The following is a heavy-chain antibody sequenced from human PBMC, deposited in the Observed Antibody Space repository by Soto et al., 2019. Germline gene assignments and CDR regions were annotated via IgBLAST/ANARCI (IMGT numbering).Heavy chain of an antibody. CDR3: AKGDFWSGYTTGGFDY. J-gene: IGHJ4*02. V-gene: IGHV3-30*18. CDR1: GFTFSSYG. Sequence: GGSLRLSCAASGFTFSSYGMHWVRQAPGKGLEWVAVISYDGSNKYYADSVKGRFTISRDNSKNTLYLQMNSLRAEDTAVYYCAKGDFWSGYTTGGFDYWGQGTLVTVSS. CDR2: ISYDGSNK. D-gene: IGHD3-3*01.